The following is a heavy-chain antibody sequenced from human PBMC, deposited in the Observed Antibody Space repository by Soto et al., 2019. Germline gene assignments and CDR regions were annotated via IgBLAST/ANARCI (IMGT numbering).Heavy chain of an antibody. D-gene: IGHD4-17*01. V-gene: IGHV3-23*01. CDR1: GFTFSSYA. CDR3: AKDYGDWYWYFDL. J-gene: IGHJ2*01. Sequence: EVQLLESGGGLVQPGGSLRLSCAASGFTFSSYAMSWVRQAPGKGLEWVSAISGSGGSTSYADSVKGRFTISRDNSKNTMYLQMNSLRAEDTAVYYCAKDYGDWYWYFDLRGRGTLVTVSS. CDR2: ISGSGGST.